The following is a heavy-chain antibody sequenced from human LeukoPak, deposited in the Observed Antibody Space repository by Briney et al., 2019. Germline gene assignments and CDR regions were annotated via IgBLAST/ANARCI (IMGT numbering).Heavy chain of an antibody. Sequence: SQTLSLTCTVPGGSISSGSYYWSWIRQPAGKGLEWIGHIYTSGSTNYNPSLKSRVTISVDTSKNQFSLKLSSVTAADTAMYFCARGGSGWNAYYYYMDVWGKGTTVTISS. J-gene: IGHJ6*03. CDR2: IYTSGST. CDR3: ARGGSGWNAYYYYMDV. CDR1: GGSISSGSYY. D-gene: IGHD1-1*01. V-gene: IGHV4-61*09.